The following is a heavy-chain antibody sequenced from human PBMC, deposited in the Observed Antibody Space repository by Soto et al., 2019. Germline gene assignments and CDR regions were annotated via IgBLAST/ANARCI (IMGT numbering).Heavy chain of an antibody. CDR2: ISGSGGST. CDR1: GFPFSSYA. V-gene: IGHV3-23*01. D-gene: IGHD3-3*01. Sequence: GGSLRLSCAASGFPFSSYAMSWVRQAPGKGLEWVSAISGSGGSTYYADSVKGRFTISRDNSKNTLYLQMNSLRAEDTAVYYCAKDRLNDFWSGYYIPTAFDIWGQGTMVTVSS. CDR3: AKDRLNDFWSGYYIPTAFDI. J-gene: IGHJ3*02.